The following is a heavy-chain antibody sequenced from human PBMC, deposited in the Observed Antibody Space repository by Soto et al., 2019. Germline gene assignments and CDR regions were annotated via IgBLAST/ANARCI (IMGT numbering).Heavy chain of an antibody. CDR2: IYYSGST. CDR1: GGPISSGDYY. D-gene: IGHD3-3*02. J-gene: IGHJ5*02. CDR3: ASPKIAFYNWFDP. V-gene: IGHV4-30-4*01. Sequence: PSETLSLTCTVSGGPISSGDYYWSWIRQPPGKGLEWIGYIYYSGSTYYNPSLKSRVTISVDTSKNQFSLNLSSVTAADTAVYYCASPKIAFYNWFDPWGQGTPVTVSS.